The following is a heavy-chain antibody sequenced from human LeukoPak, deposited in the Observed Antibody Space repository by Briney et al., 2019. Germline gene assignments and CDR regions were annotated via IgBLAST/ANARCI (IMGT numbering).Heavy chain of an antibody. CDR3: ARPALRYSYGYYFDY. D-gene: IGHD5-18*01. V-gene: IGHV1-46*01. J-gene: IGHJ4*02. CDR2: INPSGGST. Sequence: ASVKVSCKASGYTFTSYYMHWVRQAPGQGLEWMGIINPSGGSTSYAQKFQGRVTMTRDMSTSTAYMELSSLRSEDTAVYYCARPALRYSYGYYFDYWGQGTLVTVSS. CDR1: GYTFTSYY.